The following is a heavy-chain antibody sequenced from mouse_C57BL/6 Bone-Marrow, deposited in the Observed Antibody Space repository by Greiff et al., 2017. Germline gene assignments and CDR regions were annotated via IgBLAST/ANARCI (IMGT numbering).Heavy chain of an antibody. CDR3: ARSSTFFYYFDY. Sequence: QVHVKQSGAELVKPGASVKMSCKASGYTFTTYPIEWMKQNHGKSLEWIGNFHPYNDDTKYNEKFKGKATLTVEKSSNTVYLELSLLTSDDSAVYYCARSSTFFYYFDYWGQGTTLTVSS. J-gene: IGHJ2*01. CDR1: GYTFTTYP. D-gene: IGHD5-1*01. CDR2: FHPYNDDT. V-gene: IGHV1-47*01.